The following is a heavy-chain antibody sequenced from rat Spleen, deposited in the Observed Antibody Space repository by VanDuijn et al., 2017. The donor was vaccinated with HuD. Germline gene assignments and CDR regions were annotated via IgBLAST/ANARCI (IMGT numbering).Heavy chain of an antibody. CDR1: GFTFSDYY. V-gene: IGHV5-20*01. Sequence: EVQLAESDGGLVQPGRSLKLSCAASGFTFSDYYMAWVRQAPAKGLEWVATISYDGSTTYYRDSVKGRFTISRDNAKSTLYLQMDSLRSEDTATYSCTTGVYPGNFDFWGQGVMVTVSS. J-gene: IGHJ2*01. D-gene: IGHD1-4*01. CDR2: ISYDGSTT. CDR3: TTGVYPGNFDF.